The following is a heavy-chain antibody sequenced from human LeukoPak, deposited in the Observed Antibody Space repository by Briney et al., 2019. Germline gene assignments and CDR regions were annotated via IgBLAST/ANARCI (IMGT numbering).Heavy chain of an antibody. V-gene: IGHV3-64*04. CDR1: GFTFSSYA. CDR3: ARPADYDFWSAFDY. J-gene: IGHJ4*02. CDR2: ISSNGGST. D-gene: IGHD3-3*01. Sequence: PGGSLRLSCSASGFTFSSYAMHWVRQAPGKGLEYVSAISSNGGSTYYADSVKGRCTVSRDNSKNTLYLQMDSLRTEDTAVYYCARPADYDFWSAFDYWGQGTLVTVSS.